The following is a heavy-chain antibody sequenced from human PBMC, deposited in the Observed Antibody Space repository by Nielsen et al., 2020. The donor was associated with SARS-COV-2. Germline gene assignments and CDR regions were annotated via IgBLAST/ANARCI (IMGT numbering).Heavy chain of an antibody. CDR3: ARGGLVVVDSFDY. CDR2: IYYSGST. J-gene: IGHJ4*02. D-gene: IGHD2-15*01. Sequence: SETLSLTCTVSGGSISSGGYYWSWIRQHPGKGLEWIGYIYYSGSTYYNPSLKSRVTISVDTSKNQFSLKLSSVTAADTAVYYCARGGLVVVDSFDYWGQGTLVTVSS. CDR1: GGSISSGGYY. V-gene: IGHV4-31*03.